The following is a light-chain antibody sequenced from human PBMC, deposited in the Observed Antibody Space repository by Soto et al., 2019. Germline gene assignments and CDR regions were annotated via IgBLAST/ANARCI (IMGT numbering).Light chain of an antibody. J-gene: IGLJ1*01. CDR3: SSYTTSSTVV. Sequence: QSVLTQPASVSGSPGQSITISCTGTSSDVGSYNLVSWYQQHPGKAPKLMIYEVTSRPSGVSNRFSGSKSGNTASLTISGLQPEDEAEYYCSSYTTSSTVVFGTGTKVTVL. V-gene: IGLV2-14*02. CDR2: EVT. CDR1: SSDVGSYNL.